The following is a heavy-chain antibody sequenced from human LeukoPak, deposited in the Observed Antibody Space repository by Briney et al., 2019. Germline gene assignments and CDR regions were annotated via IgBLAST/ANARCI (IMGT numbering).Heavy chain of an antibody. CDR3: AKNGGPHGMDV. Sequence: GGSLRLSCAASGFTFSSTCMSWVRQAPGKGLEWVANIKHDGSETNYVDSVKGRFTISRDNAKNSLRLQMNSLRVEDTAVYYCAKNGGPHGMDVWGRATTVTVSS. D-gene: IGHD3-16*01. V-gene: IGHV3-7*02. CDR2: IKHDGSET. CDR1: GFTFSSTC. J-gene: IGHJ6*02.